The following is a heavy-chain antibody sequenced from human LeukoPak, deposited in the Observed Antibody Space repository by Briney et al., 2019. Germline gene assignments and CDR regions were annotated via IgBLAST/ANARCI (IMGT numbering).Heavy chain of an antibody. J-gene: IGHJ4*02. CDR2: INPNSGGT. D-gene: IGHD1-26*01. CDR1: GYTFTGYY. Sequence: GASVKVSCKTSGYTFTGYYMHWVRRAPGQGLEWMGWINPNSGGTNYAQKFQGRVTVTRDTSIITAYMELSRLRSDDTAVYYCARDHGRGSYYSIDYWGQGTLVTVSS. V-gene: IGHV1-2*02. CDR3: ARDHGRGSYYSIDY.